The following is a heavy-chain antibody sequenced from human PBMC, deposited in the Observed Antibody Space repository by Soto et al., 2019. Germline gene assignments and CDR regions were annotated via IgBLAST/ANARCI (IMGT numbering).Heavy chain of an antibody. CDR3: ARGYFDSGHGYDL. Sequence: GGFPPNSYTVPGHLFKNHWVGRVGQTPGKGLEWMGLIFTRDSETKTSPSFQGHVSFSVDNSINTVYLQWTSLKTTDTGIYFCARGYFDSGHGYDLWGQGTLVTVSS. CDR1: GHLFKNHW. V-gene: IGHV5-51*01. D-gene: IGHD3-10*01. CDR2: IFTRDSET. J-gene: IGHJ5*02.